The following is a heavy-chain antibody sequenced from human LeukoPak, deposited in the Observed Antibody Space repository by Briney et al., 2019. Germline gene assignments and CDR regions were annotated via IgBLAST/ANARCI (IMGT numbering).Heavy chain of an antibody. D-gene: IGHD3-10*02. CDR1: GFTFSSYG. CDR3: AELGITMIGGV. CDR2: ISSSGSTI. J-gene: IGHJ6*04. Sequence: GGTLRLSCAASGFTFSSYGMSWVRQAPGKGLEWVSSISSSGSTIYYADSVKGRFTISRDNAKNSLYLQMNSLRAEDTAVYYCAELGITMIGGVWGKGTTVTISS. V-gene: IGHV3-48*04.